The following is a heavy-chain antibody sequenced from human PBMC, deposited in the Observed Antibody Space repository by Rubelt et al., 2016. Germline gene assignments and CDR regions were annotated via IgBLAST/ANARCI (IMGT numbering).Heavy chain of an antibody. CDR1: GGSFTDYY. CDR3: ARSWAWTGRKDAFDI. Sequence: QVQLQQWGAGLLKPSETLSLTCAVYGGSFTDYYWTWIRQPPGKGLEWIGEINHSGSTDYIPSLKSRVSISLDTSKNQFSLKLSSVTAADTEVYYCARSWAWTGRKDAFDIWGQGTMVTVSS. CDR2: INHSGST. D-gene: IGHD3/OR15-3a*01. V-gene: IGHV4-34*01. J-gene: IGHJ3*02.